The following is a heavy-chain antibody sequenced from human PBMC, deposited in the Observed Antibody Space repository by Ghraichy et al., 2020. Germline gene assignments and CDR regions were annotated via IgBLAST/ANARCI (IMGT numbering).Heavy chain of an antibody. D-gene: IGHD4-17*01. Sequence: SETLSLTCTVSGGSISSSSYYWGWIRQPPGKGLEWIGSIYYSGSTYYNPSLKSRVTISVDTSKNQFSLKLSSVTAADTAVYYCARDDYGDYGILGGFYYYMDVWGKGTTVTVSS. J-gene: IGHJ6*03. CDR2: IYYSGST. CDR1: GGSISSSSYY. CDR3: ARDDYGDYGILGGFYYYMDV. V-gene: IGHV4-39*02.